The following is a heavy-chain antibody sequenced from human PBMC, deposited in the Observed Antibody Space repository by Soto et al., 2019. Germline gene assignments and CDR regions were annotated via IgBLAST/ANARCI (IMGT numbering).Heavy chain of an antibody. CDR3: ARDGAAAGHFAY. Sequence: ASVKVSCKASGYTFTSYGISWVRQAPGQGLEWMGWISAYNGNTNYAQKLQGRVTMTTDTSTSTAYMELRSLRSDDTAVYNCARDGAAAGHFAYWGQGPLVTVSS. CDR2: ISAYNGNT. CDR1: GYTFTSYG. V-gene: IGHV1-18*01. J-gene: IGHJ4*02. D-gene: IGHD6-13*01.